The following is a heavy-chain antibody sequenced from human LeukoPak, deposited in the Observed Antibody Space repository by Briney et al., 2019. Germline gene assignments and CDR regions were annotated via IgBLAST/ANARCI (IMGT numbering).Heavy chain of an antibody. CDR2: IRYDGSNK. J-gene: IGHJ4*02. D-gene: IGHD1-26*01. V-gene: IGHV3-30*02. Sequence: GGSLRLSCAASGFTFSNAWMSRVRQAPGKGLEWVAFIRYDGSNKYYADSVKGRFTISRDNSKNTLYLQMNSLRAEDTAVYYCAKDSPVVGFGSMGYWGQGTLVTVSS. CDR1: GFTFSNAW. CDR3: AKDSPVVGFGSMGY.